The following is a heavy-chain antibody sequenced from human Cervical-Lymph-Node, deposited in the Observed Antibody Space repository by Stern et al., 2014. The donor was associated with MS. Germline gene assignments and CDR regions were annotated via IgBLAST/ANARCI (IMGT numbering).Heavy chain of an antibody. CDR3: SRGRAGITIIRGVYRAHADFDY. CDR1: GGSFSGYY. CDR2: INHSGST. Sequence: QVQLQQWGAGLLKPSETLSLTCAVYGGSFSGYYWSWIRQPPGKGLEWIGEINHSGSTNYHPSLKSRVTISLATSKNQFSLRLSSVAAADTAVYFCSRGRAGITIIRGVYRAHADFDYWGQGALVTISS. J-gene: IGHJ4*02. D-gene: IGHD3-10*01. V-gene: IGHV4-34*01.